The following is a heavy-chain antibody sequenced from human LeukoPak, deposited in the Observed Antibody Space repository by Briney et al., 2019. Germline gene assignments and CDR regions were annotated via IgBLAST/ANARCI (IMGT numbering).Heavy chain of an antibody. Sequence: SKTLSLTCTVSGGSISSSSYYWGWIRQPPGKGLEWIGSIYYSGSTYYNPSLKSRVTISVDTSKNQFSLKLSSVTAADTAVYYCARHVRRDGYNHFDYWGQGTLVTVSS. CDR1: GGSISSSSYY. CDR3: ARHVRRDGYNHFDY. CDR2: IYYSGST. V-gene: IGHV4-39*01. D-gene: IGHD5-24*01. J-gene: IGHJ4*02.